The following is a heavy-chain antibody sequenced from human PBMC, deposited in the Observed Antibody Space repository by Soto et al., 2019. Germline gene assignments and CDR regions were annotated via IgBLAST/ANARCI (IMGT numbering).Heavy chain of an antibody. V-gene: IGHV4-61*01. CDR2: IYYSGST. CDR1: GGSVSSGSYY. J-gene: IGHJ4*02. D-gene: IGHD2-2*01. CDR3: ARGYCSSTSCEYYFEY. Sequence: QVQLQESGPGLLKPSETLSLTCTVSGGSVSSGSYYWSWIRQPPGKGLEWIGYIYYSGSTNYNPSLTSRVTISVDTSKDQFSLKVSSVTAADTAVYYCARGYCSSTSCEYYFEYWGQGTLVTVSS.